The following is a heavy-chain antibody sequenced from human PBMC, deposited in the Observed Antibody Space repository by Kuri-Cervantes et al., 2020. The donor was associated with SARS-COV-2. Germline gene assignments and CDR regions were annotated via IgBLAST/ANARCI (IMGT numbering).Heavy chain of an antibody. Sequence: GGSLRLSCAASGLTFSDYWMTWVRQAPGKGLEWVANIEHSAIQKYYLDSVKGRFTISRDNAKNSLYLQMNSLRAEDTAVYYCAKDMRGTRTYFDYWGQGTLVTVSS. CDR3: AKDMRGTRTYFDY. V-gene: IGHV3-7*03. CDR1: GLTFSDYW. D-gene: IGHD1-7*01. CDR2: IEHSAIQK. J-gene: IGHJ4*02.